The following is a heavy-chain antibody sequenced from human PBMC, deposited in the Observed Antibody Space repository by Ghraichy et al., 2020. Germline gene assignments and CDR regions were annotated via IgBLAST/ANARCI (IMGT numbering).Heavy chain of an antibody. Sequence: SVKVSCKASGGTFNNFAVNWVRQAPGQGLEWMGGIVPLYGIPHYAQEFQGRLTIIADDSTGTASMELTSLRSEDTAVYYCARPSPCRSFYPSFFDCWGQVPLVTLAS. J-gene: IGHJ4*02. CDR2: IVPLYGIP. V-gene: IGHV1-69*13. CDR1: GGTFNNFA. CDR3: ARPSPCRSFYPSFFDC. D-gene: IGHD1-26*01.